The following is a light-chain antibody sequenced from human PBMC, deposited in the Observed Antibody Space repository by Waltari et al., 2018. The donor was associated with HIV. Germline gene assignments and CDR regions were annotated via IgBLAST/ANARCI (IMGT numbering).Light chain of an antibody. CDR2: KDS. J-gene: IGLJ3*02. CDR3: YSAADNNLRV. CDR1: VLAKKKY. Sequence: SSELTQPSSVSVSPGQTARITCSGDVLAKKKYARWFQQQPGQAPVLVIYKDSERPSGIPERFSGSSSGTTVTLTISGAQVEDEADYYCYSAADNNLRVFGGGTKLTVL. V-gene: IGLV3-27*01.